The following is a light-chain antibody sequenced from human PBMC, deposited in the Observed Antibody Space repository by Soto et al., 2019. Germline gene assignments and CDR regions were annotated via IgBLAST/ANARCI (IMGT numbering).Light chain of an antibody. CDR3: QQYNNWPPIT. CDR2: DVS. V-gene: IGKV3-15*01. J-gene: IGKJ5*01. Sequence: EIVLTQSPATLSLSPGKSATLSCRASQNISNYLIWYQQNPGQAPRLLIYDVSNRATGVPDRFSGSGSGTEFTLTIRSLQSEDFAVYYCQQYNNWPPITFGQGTRLEIK. CDR1: QNISNY.